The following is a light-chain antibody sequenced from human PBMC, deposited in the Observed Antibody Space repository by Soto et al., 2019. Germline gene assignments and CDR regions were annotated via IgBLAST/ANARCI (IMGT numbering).Light chain of an antibody. CDR3: GSYTTSSNYV. CDR2: DVS. J-gene: IGLJ1*01. Sequence: QSVLTQPASVSGSPGQSVTISCTGTSSGVGSYNYVSWYQQYPGKAPKLMIYDVSTRPSGVSDRFSGSKSGNTASLTISGLRAEDEADYYCGSYTTSSNYVFGTGTKLTVL. V-gene: IGLV2-14*03. CDR1: SSGVGSYNY.